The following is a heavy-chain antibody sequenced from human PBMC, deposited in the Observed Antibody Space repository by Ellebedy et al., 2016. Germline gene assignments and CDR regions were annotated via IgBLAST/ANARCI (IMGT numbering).Heavy chain of an antibody. D-gene: IGHD3-9*01. CDR1: GFTFSTYP. CDR3: ARGPSNKNLIGTGYYYGLDV. V-gene: IGHV3-23*01. J-gene: IGHJ6*02. CDR2: ISASGGST. Sequence: GESLKISCAASGFTFSTYPMSWARQAPGKGLEWVSTISASGGSTYYADSVKGRFTMSRDNSKNTLYLQMSSLRDEDTAVYYCARGPSNKNLIGTGYYYGLDVWGQGTTVTVSS.